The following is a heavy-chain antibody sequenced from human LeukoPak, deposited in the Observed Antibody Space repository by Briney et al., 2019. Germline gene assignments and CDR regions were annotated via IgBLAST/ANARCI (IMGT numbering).Heavy chain of an antibody. J-gene: IGHJ5*02. CDR1: GGTFSSYA. CDR3: ARDPRNPNYYDSSGYRFDP. CDR2: IIPIFGTA. V-gene: IGHV1-69*13. D-gene: IGHD3-22*01. Sequence: GASVKVSCKASGGTFSSYAISWVRQAPGQGLEWMGGIIPIFGTANYAQKFQGRVTITADESTSTAYMELSSLRSEDTAVYYCARDPRNPNYYDSSGYRFDPWGQGTLVTVSS.